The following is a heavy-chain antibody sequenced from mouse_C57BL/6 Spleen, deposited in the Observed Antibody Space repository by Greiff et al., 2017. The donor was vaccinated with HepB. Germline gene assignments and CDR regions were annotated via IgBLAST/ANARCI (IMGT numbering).Heavy chain of an antibody. CDR3: ARDIDYGYYYAMDY. D-gene: IGHD1-2*01. Sequence: ESGPGLVKPSQSLSLTCSVTGYSITSGYYWNWIRQFPGNKLEWMGYISYDGSNNYNPSLKNRISITRDTSKNQFFLKLNSVTTEDTATYYCARDIDYGYYYAMDYWGQGTSVTVSS. V-gene: IGHV3-6*01. J-gene: IGHJ4*01. CDR1: GYSITSGYY. CDR2: ISYDGSN.